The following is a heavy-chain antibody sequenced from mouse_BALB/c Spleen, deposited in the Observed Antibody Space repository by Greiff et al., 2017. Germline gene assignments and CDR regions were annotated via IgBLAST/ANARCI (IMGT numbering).Heavy chain of an antibody. CDR2: ISSGSSTI. J-gene: IGHJ4*01. Sequence: EVKLVESGGGLVQPGGSRKLSCAASGFTFSSFGMHWVRQAPEKGLEWVAYISSGSSTIYYADTVKGRFTISRDNPKNTLFLQMTSLRSEDTAMYYCARSPVRGAMDYWGQGTSVTVSS. V-gene: IGHV5-17*02. CDR1: GFTFSSFG. CDR3: ARSPVRGAMDY. D-gene: IGHD1-1*01.